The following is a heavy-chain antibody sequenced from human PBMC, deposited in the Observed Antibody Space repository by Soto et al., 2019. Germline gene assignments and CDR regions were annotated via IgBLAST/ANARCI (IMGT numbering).Heavy chain of an antibody. CDR1: GHTFTGYY. CDR2: INFNTGGT. J-gene: IGHJ6*02. CDR3: TADGSGTLFHCMDV. Sequence: QVQLIQSGAEVRKPGASVKVSCEAAGHTFTGYYLHWVRQTPGQGLEWLGWINFNTGGTNSAQKFQGRVIMTRDTSISSVYMELNSLTSDDTAMYYCTADGSGTLFHCMDVWGQGNTVIVSS. V-gene: IGHV1-2*02. D-gene: IGHD3-10*01.